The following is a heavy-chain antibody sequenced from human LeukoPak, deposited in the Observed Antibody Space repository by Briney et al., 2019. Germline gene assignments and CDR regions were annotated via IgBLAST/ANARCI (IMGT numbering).Heavy chain of an antibody. D-gene: IGHD3-3*01. V-gene: IGHV1-69*05. CDR2: IIPIFGTA. CDR1: GVTFSSYA. J-gene: IGHJ4*02. CDR3: ARTIITIFGVALDY. Sequence: SVKVSCKASGVTFSSYAISWVRQAPGQGLEWMGGIIPIFGTANYAQKFQGRVTITTDESTSTAYMELSSLRAEDTAVYYCARTIITIFGVALDYWGQGTLVTVSS.